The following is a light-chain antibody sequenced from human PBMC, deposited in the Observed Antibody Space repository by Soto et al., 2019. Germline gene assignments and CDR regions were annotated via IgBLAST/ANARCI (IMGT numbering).Light chain of an antibody. CDR2: AAS. V-gene: IGKV1-9*01. CDR1: QGISSF. J-gene: IGKJ1*01. CDR3: QQYNDYSWT. Sequence: IQLTQSPSSLSASVGDSVTITCRASQGISSFLAWYQQKPGKAPKLLIYAASTLQSGVPARFSGSGSGTDFTLSITSLQPDDVATYYCQQYNDYSWTFGQGTKV.